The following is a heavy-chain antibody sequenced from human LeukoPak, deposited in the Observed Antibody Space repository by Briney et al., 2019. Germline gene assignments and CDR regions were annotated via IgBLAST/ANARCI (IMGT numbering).Heavy chain of an antibody. J-gene: IGHJ3*02. CDR1: GGSISSSSYF. V-gene: IGHV4-39*01. Sequence: SETLSLTCTVPGGSISSSSYFWDWIRQPPGQGLEWIGNIYYSGSTDYNPPLKTRVTMSVDTSNNRFSLQVNSVTAADTAVYYCARHVAYGPLEIWGQGTMVTVSS. D-gene: IGHD3-10*01. CDR2: IYYSGST. CDR3: ARHVAYGPLEI.